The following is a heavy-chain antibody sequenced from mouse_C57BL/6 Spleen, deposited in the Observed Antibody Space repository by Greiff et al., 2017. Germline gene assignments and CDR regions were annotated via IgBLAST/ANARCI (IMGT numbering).Heavy chain of an antibody. CDR3: AGSKGYGNYYFDY. CDR1: GYAFSSSW. D-gene: IGHD2-10*02. J-gene: IGHJ2*01. CDR2: IYPGDGDT. V-gene: IGHV1-82*01. Sequence: QVQLQQSGPELVKPGASVKISCKASGYAFSSSWMNWVKQRPGKGLEWIGRIYPGDGDTNYNGKFKGKATLTADNSSSTAYMQLSSLTAEDSAVYFCAGSKGYGNYYFDYWGQGTTLTVSS.